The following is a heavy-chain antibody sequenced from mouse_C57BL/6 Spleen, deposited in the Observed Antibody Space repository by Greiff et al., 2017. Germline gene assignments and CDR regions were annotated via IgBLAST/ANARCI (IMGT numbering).Heavy chain of an antibody. D-gene: IGHD2-3*01. J-gene: IGHJ4*01. CDR3: VRQRGWPMDY. CDR1: GFSFNTYA. CDR2: IRSKSNNYAT. Sequence: GGGLVQPKGSLKLSCAASGFSFNTYAMNWVRQAPGKGLEWVARIRSKSNNYATYYADSVKDRFTISRDDSESMLYLQMNNLKTEDTAMYYCVRQRGWPMDYWGQGTSVTVSS. V-gene: IGHV10-1*01.